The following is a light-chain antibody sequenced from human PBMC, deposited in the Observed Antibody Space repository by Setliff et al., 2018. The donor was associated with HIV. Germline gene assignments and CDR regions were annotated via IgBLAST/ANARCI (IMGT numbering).Light chain of an antibody. J-gene: IGLJ1*01. V-gene: IGLV2-14*01. CDR2: EVN. Sequence: QSALAQPASVSGSPGQSITISCAGTSSDVGGFNYVSWYQQHPGKAPKLILYEVNRRPSGVSNRLSGSKSGNTASLTIAGLQAEDEADYYCSSYTSRGSVGFFGRGTKVTVL. CDR3: SSYTSRGSVGF. CDR1: SSDVGGFNY.